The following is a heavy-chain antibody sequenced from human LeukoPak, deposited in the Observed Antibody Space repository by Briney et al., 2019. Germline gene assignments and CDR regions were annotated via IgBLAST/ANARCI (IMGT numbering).Heavy chain of an antibody. Sequence: GGSLRLSCAASGFTFSSYAMSWVRQAPGKGLEWVSVISGSGGSTYYADSVKGRFTVSRDNSKNTLYVQMNSLRAEDTAVYYCAKAALVNYFYYYMDVWGEGTTVTASS. CDR2: ISGSGGST. CDR1: GFTFSSYA. CDR3: AKAALVNYFYYYMDV. D-gene: IGHD6-6*01. J-gene: IGHJ6*03. V-gene: IGHV3-23*01.